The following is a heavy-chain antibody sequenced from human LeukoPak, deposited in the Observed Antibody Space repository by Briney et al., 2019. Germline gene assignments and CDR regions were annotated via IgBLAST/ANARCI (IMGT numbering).Heavy chain of an antibody. V-gene: IGHV1-2*02. D-gene: IGHD1-20*01. CDR1: GYTFTGYY. Sequence: ASVKVSCKASGYTFTGYYMYWVRQAPGQGLEWMGWINPNSGGTNYAQKFQGRVTMTRDTSISTAYMELSRLTSGDTALYYCARGIYNWNSADYWGQGTLVTVSS. CDR2: INPNSGGT. CDR3: ARGIYNWNSADY. J-gene: IGHJ4*02.